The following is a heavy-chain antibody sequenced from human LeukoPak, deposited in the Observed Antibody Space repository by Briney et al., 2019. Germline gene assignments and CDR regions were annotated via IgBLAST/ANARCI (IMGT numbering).Heavy chain of an antibody. CDR1: GYTFTGYY. J-gene: IGHJ5*02. CDR2: ISAYNGNT. V-gene: IGHV1-18*04. D-gene: IGHD6-19*01. CDR3: ARDHSIAVAGLPFDP. Sequence: ASVKVSCKASGYTFTGYYMHWVRQAPGQGLEWMGWISAYNGNTNYAQKLQGRVTMTTDTSTSTAYMELRSLRSDDTAVYYCARDHSIAVAGLPFDPWGQGTLVTVSS.